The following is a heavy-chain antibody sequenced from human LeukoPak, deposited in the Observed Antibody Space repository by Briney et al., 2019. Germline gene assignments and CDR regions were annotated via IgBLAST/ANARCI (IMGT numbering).Heavy chain of an antibody. V-gene: IGHV3-53*01. CDR3: ATRYSSSWPLRDFDY. CDR1: GFTVSSNY. J-gene: IGHJ4*02. Sequence: GGSLRLSCAASGFTVSSNYMSWVRQAPGKGLEWVSVIYTGGSTYYADSVKGRFTISRDNSKNTLYLQMNSLRAEDTAVYYCATRYSSSWPLRDFDYWGQGTLVTVSS. D-gene: IGHD6-13*01. CDR2: IYTGGST.